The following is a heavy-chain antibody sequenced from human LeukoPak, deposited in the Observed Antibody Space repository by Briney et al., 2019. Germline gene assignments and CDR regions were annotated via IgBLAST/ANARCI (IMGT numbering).Heavy chain of an antibody. Sequence: SGTLSLTCAVSGGSISSSNWWSWVRQPPGKGLEWIGEIYHSGSTNYNPSLKSRVTISVDKSKNQFSLKLSSVTAADTAVYYCASAGYSSSWSTESPQGYWGQGTLVTVSS. V-gene: IGHV4-4*02. D-gene: IGHD6-13*01. CDR1: GGSISSSNW. CDR2: IYHSGST. J-gene: IGHJ4*02. CDR3: ASAGYSSSWSTESPQGY.